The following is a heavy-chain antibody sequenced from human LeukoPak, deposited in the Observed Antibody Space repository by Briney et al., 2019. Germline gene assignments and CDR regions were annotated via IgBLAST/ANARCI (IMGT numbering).Heavy chain of an antibody. D-gene: IGHD1-26*01. CDR1: GGSISSGGYS. J-gene: IGHJ3*02. CDR2: IYHSGST. CDR3: ARSSGAGAFDI. Sequence: SQTLSLTCAVSGGSISSGGYSWSWIRQPPGKGLEWIGYIYHSGSTYYNPSLKSRVTISVDRSKNQFSPKLSSVTAADTAVYYCARSSGAGAFDIWGQGTMVTVSS. V-gene: IGHV4-30-2*01.